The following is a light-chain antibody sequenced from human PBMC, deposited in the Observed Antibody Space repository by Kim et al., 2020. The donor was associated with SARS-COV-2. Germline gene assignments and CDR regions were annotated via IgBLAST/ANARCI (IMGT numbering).Light chain of an antibody. CDR2: VNS. CDR1: SSNIGAGYD. Sequence: PGQRGTVSCSGSSSNIGAGYDVHWYQQLPGTAPKLLIYVNSNRPSGVPDRFSGSKSGTSASLAITGLQAEDEADYYCQSYDSSHVVFGGGTQLTVL. V-gene: IGLV1-40*01. CDR3: QSYDSSHVV. J-gene: IGLJ2*01.